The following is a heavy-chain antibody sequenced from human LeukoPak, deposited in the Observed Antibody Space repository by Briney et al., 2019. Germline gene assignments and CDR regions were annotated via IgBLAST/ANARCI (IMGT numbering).Heavy chain of an antibody. D-gene: IGHD5-18*01. V-gene: IGHV1-69*04. CDR2: IIPILGIA. CDR1: GGTFSSYA. CDR3: ARDVTQLWFDY. J-gene: IGHJ5*01. Sequence: SVKVSCKASGGTFSSYAISWVRQAPGQGLEWMGRIIPILGIANYAQKFQGRVTITADKSTSTAYMELSSLRSEDTAVYYCARDVTQLWFDYWGQGTLVTVSS.